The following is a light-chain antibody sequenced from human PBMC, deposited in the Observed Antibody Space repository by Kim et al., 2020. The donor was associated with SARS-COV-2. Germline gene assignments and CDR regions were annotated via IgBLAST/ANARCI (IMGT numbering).Light chain of an antibody. CDR2: DDT. Sequence: IACTAISSDVNDNNYVSWYQQHPGKAPKLLIYDDTRRPSGVPDRFSGSKSGNTASLTISGLQAGDEADYYCCSDAGRPSYVFGGGTKVTVL. CDR1: SSDVNDNNY. CDR3: CSDAGRPSYV. J-gene: IGLJ6*01. V-gene: IGLV2-11*01.